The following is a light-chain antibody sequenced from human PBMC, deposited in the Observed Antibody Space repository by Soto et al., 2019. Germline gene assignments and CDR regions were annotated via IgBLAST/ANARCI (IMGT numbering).Light chain of an antibody. J-gene: IGKJ1*01. V-gene: IGKV4-1*01. Sequence: DIVMTQSPESLAVSLGERVSINCKSIQSVLYISNNKNYLAWYQQKPGQPPKLLIHWASTRESGVPDRFSGSGSGTDFTLTISSLQAEDVAVYYCQQYDSTPWTFGQGTKV. CDR3: QQYDSTPWT. CDR1: QSVLYISNNKNY. CDR2: WAS.